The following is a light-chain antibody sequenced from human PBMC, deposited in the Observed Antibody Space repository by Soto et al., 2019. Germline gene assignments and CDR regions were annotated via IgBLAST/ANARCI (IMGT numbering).Light chain of an antibody. J-gene: IGLJ1*01. Sequence: QSALTQPPSASGSPGQSVTISCTGTSSDVGGYNFVSWYQQHPGKAPKLMIYEVTKRPSGVPDRFSGSKSGNTASLTVSGLQAEDEADYYCCSYAGTNNFFGTGTKLTVL. CDR2: EVT. CDR3: CSYAGTNNF. CDR1: SSDVGGYNF. V-gene: IGLV2-8*01.